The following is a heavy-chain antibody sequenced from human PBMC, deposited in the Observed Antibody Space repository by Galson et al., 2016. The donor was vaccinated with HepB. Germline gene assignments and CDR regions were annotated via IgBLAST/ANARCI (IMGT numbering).Heavy chain of an antibody. CDR1: GYTFTTYG. D-gene: IGHD5-24*01. CDR3: ARRGPGNNFDY. V-gene: IGHV1-3*01. Sequence: SVKVSCKVSGYTFTTYGIHWLRQAPGQRLEWMGWINGDKTKTKYSEKLQGRVTITSDTSASTVYMDLSSLRSEDTALYYCARRGPGNNFDYWGQGTLVTVSS. CDR2: INGDKTKT. J-gene: IGHJ4*02.